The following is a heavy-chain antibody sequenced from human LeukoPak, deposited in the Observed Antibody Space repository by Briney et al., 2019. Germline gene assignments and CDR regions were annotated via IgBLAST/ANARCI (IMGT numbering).Heavy chain of an antibody. J-gene: IGHJ4*02. V-gene: IGHV3-21*01. D-gene: IGHD2-8*01. CDR2: ISSSSSYI. Sequence: GGSLRLSCAASGFTFSSYSMNWVRQAPGKGLEWVSSISSSSSYIYYADSVEGRFTISRDNAKNSLYLQMNSLRAEDTAVYYCARDVQTLYCTNGVCEVDYWGQGTLVTVSS. CDR1: GFTFSSYS. CDR3: ARDVQTLYCTNGVCEVDY.